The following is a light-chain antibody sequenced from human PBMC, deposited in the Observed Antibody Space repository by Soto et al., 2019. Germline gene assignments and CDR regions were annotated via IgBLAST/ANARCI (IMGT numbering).Light chain of an antibody. J-gene: IGLJ2*01. CDR3: CSYAGSYAL. Sequence: QPVLTQPRSVSGSPGQSVTISCTGTSSDVGGYNYVSWYQQHPGKAPKLMIYDVSKRPSGVPDRFSGSKSGNTASLTISGLQAEDEADYYCCSYAGSYALFGGGTKVTVL. CDR1: SSDVGGYNY. CDR2: DVS. V-gene: IGLV2-11*01.